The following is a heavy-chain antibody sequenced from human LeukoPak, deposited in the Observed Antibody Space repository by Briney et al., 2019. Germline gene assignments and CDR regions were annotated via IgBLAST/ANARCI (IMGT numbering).Heavy chain of an antibody. CDR3: ARDTGEVVASGEWFDP. CDR2: IRYDEYNK. V-gene: IGHV3-30*02. CDR1: GFTFSTYG. J-gene: IGHJ5*02. D-gene: IGHD2-15*01. Sequence: PGGSLRLSCVASGFTFSTYGMHWVRQAPGKGLEWVSFIRYDEYNKHYGDSVKGRFTISRDNAKTSLYLQMNSLRAEDTAVYYCARDTGEVVASGEWFDPWGQGTLVTVSS.